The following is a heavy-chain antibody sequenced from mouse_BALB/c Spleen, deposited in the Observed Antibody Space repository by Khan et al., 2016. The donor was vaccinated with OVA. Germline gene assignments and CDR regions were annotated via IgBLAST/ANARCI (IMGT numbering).Heavy chain of an antibody. V-gene: IGHV9-3-1*01. CDR1: GHTFTKFG. D-gene: IGHD2-10*01. CDR2: INTYTGEP. Sequence: QIQLVQSGPEVKKPGETVKISCMASGHTFTKFGMNWVKQAPGKGLKWMGWINTYTGEPTYADDFNGRFAFSLETSASTAYLQINNLKNEDTATYFCARPPYFSYVLDNWGQGTSVTVSS. CDR3: ARPPYFSYVLDN. J-gene: IGHJ4*01.